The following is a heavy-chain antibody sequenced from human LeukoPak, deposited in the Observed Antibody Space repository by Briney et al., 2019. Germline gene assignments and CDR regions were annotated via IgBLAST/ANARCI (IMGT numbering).Heavy chain of an antibody. V-gene: IGHV4-39*01. CDR1: GGPISSSSYY. CDR3: ARHSYSSGWIIDY. J-gene: IGHJ4*02. D-gene: IGHD6-19*01. CDR2: IYYSGST. Sequence: SETLSLTCTVSGGPISSSSYYWGWIRQPPGKGLEWIGSIYYSGSTYYNPSLKSRVTISVDTSKNQFSLKLSSVAAADTAVYYCARHSYSSGWIIDYWGQGTLVTVSS.